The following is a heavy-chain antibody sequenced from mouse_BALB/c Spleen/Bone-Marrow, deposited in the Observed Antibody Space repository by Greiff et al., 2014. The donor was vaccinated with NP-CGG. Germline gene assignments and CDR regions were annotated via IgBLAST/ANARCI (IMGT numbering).Heavy chain of an antibody. J-gene: IGHJ4*01. D-gene: IGHD1-2*01. CDR3: ARGGYYGYYAMDY. CDR1: GYTFTSYV. Sequence: VQLQQSGPELVMPGASVKMSCKASGYTFTSYVMHWVKQKPGQGLEWIGYINPYNDGTKYNEKFKGKATLTSDKSSSTAYMELSSLTSEDSVVYYCARGGYYGYYAMDYWGQGTSVTVSS. V-gene: IGHV1-14*01. CDR2: INPYNDGT.